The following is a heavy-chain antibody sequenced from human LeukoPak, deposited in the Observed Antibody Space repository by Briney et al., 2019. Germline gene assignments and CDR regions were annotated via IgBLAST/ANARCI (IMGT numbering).Heavy chain of an antibody. CDR3: AKDRGAPLRLLYYYYMDV. CDR1: GFTVSKYD. Sequence: GGSLRLSCAASGFTVSKYDMHWVRQATGKGLEWVSAIGIVGDTYYRGSVKGRFTMSRENGNNNVYLQMNSLRDGDTAVYYCAKDRGAPLRLLYYYYMDVWGKGTTVTVPS. CDR2: IGIVGDT. J-gene: IGHJ6*03. D-gene: IGHD2-21*01. V-gene: IGHV3-13*01.